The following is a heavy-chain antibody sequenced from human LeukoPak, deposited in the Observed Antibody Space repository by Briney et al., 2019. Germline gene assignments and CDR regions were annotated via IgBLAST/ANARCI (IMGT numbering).Heavy chain of an antibody. Sequence: GGSLRLSCAASGFSFNSHWMSWVRQAPGKGLEWVTVVSFDGNHKFYADSVKGRFTISRDNSKNTMYLQMNSLGAEDAGVYYCASQSRDSSSLLGDFWGQGTLVTVSS. CDR3: ASQSRDSSSLLGDF. D-gene: IGHD6-6*01. CDR2: VSFDGNHK. V-gene: IGHV3-30*03. CDR1: GFSFNSHW. J-gene: IGHJ4*02.